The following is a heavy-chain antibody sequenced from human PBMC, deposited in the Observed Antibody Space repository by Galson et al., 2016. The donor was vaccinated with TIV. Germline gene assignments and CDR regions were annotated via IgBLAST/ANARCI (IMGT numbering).Heavy chain of an antibody. Sequence: TLSLTCTVSGGSISSGSYYWTWVRQPAGKGLEYIGRIYTSGNTNYNPSLKSRVTVPADTSKNQFSLKLTSVTAADTAVYYCAREVDSSYGYVDSSFESWGRGILVTVSS. CDR3: AREVDSSYGYVDSSFES. D-gene: IGHD5-18*01. CDR1: GGSISSGSYY. J-gene: IGHJ4*02. V-gene: IGHV4-61*02. CDR2: IYTSGNT.